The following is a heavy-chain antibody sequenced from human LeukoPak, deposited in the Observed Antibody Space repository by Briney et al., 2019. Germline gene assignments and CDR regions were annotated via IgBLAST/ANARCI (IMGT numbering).Heavy chain of an antibody. Sequence: SGGSLRLSCAAPGFTFSSYAMTWVRQAPGKGLEWVSAISGSGGSTYYADSVKGRFTISRDNSKNKLYLQMNSLRAEDTAVYYCAKAHYDFWSGPPAYFDYWGQGTLVTVSS. CDR2: ISGSGGST. D-gene: IGHD3-3*01. CDR3: AKAHYDFWSGPPAYFDY. J-gene: IGHJ4*02. CDR1: GFTFSSYA. V-gene: IGHV3-23*01.